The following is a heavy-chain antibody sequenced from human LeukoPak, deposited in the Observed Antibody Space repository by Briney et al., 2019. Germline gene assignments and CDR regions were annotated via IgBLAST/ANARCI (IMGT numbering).Heavy chain of an antibody. Sequence: GGSLRLSCAASGFTFSSYGMHWVHQAPGKGLEWVAFIRYDGSNKYYADSVKGRFTISRDNSKNTLYLQMNSLRAEDTAVYYCAKDWVSAFDIWGQGTMVTVSS. J-gene: IGHJ3*02. V-gene: IGHV3-30*02. CDR2: IRYDGSNK. CDR1: GFTFSSYG. CDR3: AKDWVSAFDI. D-gene: IGHD3-16*01.